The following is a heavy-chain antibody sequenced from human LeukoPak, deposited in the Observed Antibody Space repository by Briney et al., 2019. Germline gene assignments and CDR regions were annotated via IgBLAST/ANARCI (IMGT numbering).Heavy chain of an antibody. V-gene: IGHV1-24*01. D-gene: IGHD6-13*01. CDR1: GYTLIELS. Sequence: ASVKVSRKVSGYTLIELSMHWVRQAPGKGLEWMGGFDPEDGETIYAQKFQGRVTMTEDTSTDTAYMELSSLRSEDTAVYYCATDVSSQYDGFDIWGQGTMVTVSS. CDR3: ATDVSSQYDGFDI. J-gene: IGHJ3*02. CDR2: FDPEDGET.